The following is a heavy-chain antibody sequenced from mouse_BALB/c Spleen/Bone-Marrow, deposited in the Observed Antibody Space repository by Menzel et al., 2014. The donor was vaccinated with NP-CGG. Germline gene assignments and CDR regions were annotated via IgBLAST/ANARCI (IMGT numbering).Heavy chain of an antibody. CDR1: GYTFTIYW. V-gene: IGHV1-69*02. CDR3: ARRNYYGSHYWYFDV. CDR2: IDPSDSDA. D-gene: IGHD1-1*01. Sequence: VQVVESGAELVKPGASVKLSCKASGYTFTIYWMHWVKQRPGQGLEWIGEIDPSDSDANYNQKFKGKATLTVDKSSITAYMQLSSLTSEDSAVYYCARRNYYGSHYWYFDVWGAGTTVTVSS. J-gene: IGHJ1*01.